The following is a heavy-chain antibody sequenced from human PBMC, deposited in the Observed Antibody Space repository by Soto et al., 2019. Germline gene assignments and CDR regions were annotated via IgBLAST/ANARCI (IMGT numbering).Heavy chain of an antibody. Sequence: ETLSLTCTVSCGSISSSSYYWGWIRQPPGKGLEWFGSIYYSGSTYYNPSLKSRVTISVDTSKNQFSLKLSSVTAADTAVYYCARRGTSTRAVYHDRMDVCGKGPTVT. CDR1: CGSISSSSYY. CDR3: ARRGTSTRAVYHDRMDV. D-gene: IGHD2-2*01. V-gene: IGHV4-39*01. J-gene: IGHJ6*04. CDR2: IYYSGST.